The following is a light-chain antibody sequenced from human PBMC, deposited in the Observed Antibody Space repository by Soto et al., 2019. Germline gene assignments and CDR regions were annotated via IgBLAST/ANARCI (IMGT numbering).Light chain of an antibody. V-gene: IGKV2-28*01. Sequence: DIVMTQSPLSQPVTPGEPASISCRSSQSLLHSNGYNYLDWYLQKPGQSPQLLIYLGSYRASGVPDRLSGSGSGTDFTLKISRVEAEDVGVYYCMQGLQTFYTFGQGTKLLIK. CDR2: LGS. CDR1: QSLLHSNGYNY. CDR3: MQGLQTFYT. J-gene: IGKJ2*01.